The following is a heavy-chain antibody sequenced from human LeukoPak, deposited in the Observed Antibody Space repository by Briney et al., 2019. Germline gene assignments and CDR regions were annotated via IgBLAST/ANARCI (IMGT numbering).Heavy chain of an antibody. CDR1: GGSISSGDYY. Sequence: SETLSLTCTVSGGSISSGDYYWSWIRQPPGKGLEWIGEINHSGSTNYNPSLKSRVTISVDTSKNQFSLKLSSVTVADTAVYYCARLPYYYDSSGYYYFSFDYWGQGTLVTVSS. CDR2: INHSGST. V-gene: IGHV4-39*07. CDR3: ARLPYYYDSSGYYYFSFDY. D-gene: IGHD3-22*01. J-gene: IGHJ4*02.